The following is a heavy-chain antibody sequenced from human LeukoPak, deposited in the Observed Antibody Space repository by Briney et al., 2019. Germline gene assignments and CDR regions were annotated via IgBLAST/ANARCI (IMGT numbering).Heavy chain of an antibody. J-gene: IGHJ3*02. CDR2: IYYSGST. CDR1: GGSISSGDYY. V-gene: IGHV4-30-4*02. CDR3: ARGGGYQLLSGYDAFDI. Sequence: SETLSLTCTVPGGSISSGDYYWSWIRQPPGKGLEWIGYIYYSGSTYYNPSLKSRVTISVDTSKNQFSLKLSSVTAADTAVYYCARGGGYQLLSGYDAFDIWGQGTMVTVSS. D-gene: IGHD2-2*01.